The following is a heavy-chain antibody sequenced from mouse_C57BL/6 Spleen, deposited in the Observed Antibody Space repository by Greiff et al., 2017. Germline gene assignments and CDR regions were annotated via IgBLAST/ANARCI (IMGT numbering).Heavy chain of an antibody. V-gene: IGHV14-4*01. CDR2: IDPENGDT. D-gene: IGHD1-1*01. CDR1: GFNIKDDY. Sequence: VQLQESGAELVRPGASVKLSCTASGFNIKDDYMHWVKQRPEQGLEWIGWIDPENGDTEYASKFQGKATITADTSSNTAYLQLSSLTSEDTAVYYCTTITTGFDYWGQGTTLTVSS. J-gene: IGHJ2*01. CDR3: TTITTGFDY.